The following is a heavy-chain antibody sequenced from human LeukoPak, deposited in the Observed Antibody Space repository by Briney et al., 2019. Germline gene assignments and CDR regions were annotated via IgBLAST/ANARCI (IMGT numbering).Heavy chain of an antibody. CDR2: ISGGGGST. Sequence: GGSLRLSCAASGFTFTSYSMNWVRQAPGKGLEWVSTISGGGGSTYYADSVKGRFTISRDNSKSTLYLQVNSLRAEDTAVYYCAKGGKWDVTPFDYWGQGTLVTVS. V-gene: IGHV3-23*01. D-gene: IGHD1-26*01. CDR1: GFTFTSYS. CDR3: AKGGKWDVTPFDY. J-gene: IGHJ4*02.